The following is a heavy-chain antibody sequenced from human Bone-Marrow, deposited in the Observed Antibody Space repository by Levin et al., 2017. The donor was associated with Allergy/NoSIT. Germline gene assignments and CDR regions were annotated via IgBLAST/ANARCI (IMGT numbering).Heavy chain of an antibody. Sequence: SETLSLTCAVSGGSISSGGYSWSWIRQPPGKGLEWIGYIYHSGSTYYNPSLKSRVTISVDRSKNQFSLKLSSVTAADTAVYYCARDGDSGGFDYWGQGTLVTVSS. CDR3: ARDGDSGGFDY. CDR1: GGSISSGGYS. D-gene: IGHD3-16*01. J-gene: IGHJ4*02. CDR2: IYHSGST. V-gene: IGHV4-30-2*01.